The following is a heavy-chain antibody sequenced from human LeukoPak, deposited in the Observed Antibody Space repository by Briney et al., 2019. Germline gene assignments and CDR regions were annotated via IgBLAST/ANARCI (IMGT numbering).Heavy chain of an antibody. V-gene: IGHV1-46*01. CDR3: VRDQVTYGSGSPFY. D-gene: IGHD3-10*01. Sequence: ASVKVSCKASGSTITSYYMHWLRQAPGQGLEGMGIINPSGGGTSYEQKFQGRVTMTRDTSTSTVYMELSSLRSEDTAVYYCVRDQVTYGSGSPFYWGQGTLVTVSS. J-gene: IGHJ4*02. CDR2: INPSGGGT. CDR1: GSTITSYY.